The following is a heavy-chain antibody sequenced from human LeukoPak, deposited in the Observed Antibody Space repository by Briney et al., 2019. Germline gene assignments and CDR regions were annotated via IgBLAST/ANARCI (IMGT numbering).Heavy chain of an antibody. J-gene: IGHJ6*03. CDR2: INPSGGST. CDR1: GYTFTSYG. V-gene: IGHV1-46*01. CDR3: ARDAVSHYYYMDV. Sequence: GASVKVSCKASGYTFTSYGISWVRQAPGQGLEWMGIINPSGGSTSYAQKFQGRVTMTRDMSTSTVYMELSSLRSEDTAVYYCARDAVSHYYYMDVWGKGTTVTVSS. D-gene: IGHD2-8*01.